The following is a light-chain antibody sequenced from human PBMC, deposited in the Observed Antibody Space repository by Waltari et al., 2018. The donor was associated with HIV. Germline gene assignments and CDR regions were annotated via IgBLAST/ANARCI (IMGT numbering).Light chain of an antibody. CDR1: RNDVGAYDF. CDR3: SSYTTSSTPVV. J-gene: IGLJ2*01. V-gene: IGLV2-14*03. Sequence: QSALTQPASVSGSPGQSITISCTGTRNDVGAYDFVSWYQQHPGKAPKVLIYDVSHRPSGVSNRFSGSKSGNTASLTISGLQAEDEADYYCSSYTTSSTPVVFGGGTKLTVL. CDR2: DVS.